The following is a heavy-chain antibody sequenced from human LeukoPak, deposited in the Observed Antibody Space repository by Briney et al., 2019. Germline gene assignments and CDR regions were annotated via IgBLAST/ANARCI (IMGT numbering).Heavy chain of an antibody. CDR3: ARDGSGYSGYEAYDY. J-gene: IGHJ4*02. Sequence: SETLSLTCTVSGGSISSSSYYWGWIRQPPGKGLEWIGSIYYSGSTYYNPSLKSRVTMSVDRSKNQFSLKLSSVTAADTAVYYCARDGSGYSGYEAYDYWGQGTLVTVSS. V-gene: IGHV4-39*07. CDR2: IYYSGST. CDR1: GGSISSSSYY. D-gene: IGHD5-12*01.